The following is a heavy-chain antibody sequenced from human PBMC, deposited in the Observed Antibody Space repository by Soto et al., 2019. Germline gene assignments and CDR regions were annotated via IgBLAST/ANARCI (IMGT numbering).Heavy chain of an antibody. CDR3: ARLRYSGYHTHYCYGMDV. Sequence: QIHLEQSGVEVKKPGASVKVTCKASGYTFHNFGISWVRQAPGQGLEWMGWISTYNDNTNYAQKFQGRVTMATDTSTSTASMELRSLRPDDTAVYYCARLRYSGYHTHYCYGMDVWGQGTTVTVSS. J-gene: IGHJ6*02. V-gene: IGHV1-18*01. D-gene: IGHD5-12*01. CDR1: GYTFHNFG. CDR2: ISTYNDNT.